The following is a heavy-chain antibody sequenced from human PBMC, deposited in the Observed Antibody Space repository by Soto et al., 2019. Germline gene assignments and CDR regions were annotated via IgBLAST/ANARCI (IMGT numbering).Heavy chain of an antibody. J-gene: IGHJ4*02. D-gene: IGHD3-10*01. Sequence: QVQMVQSGAEVKKTGASVKVSCKTSGYTFTTFGINWVRQAPGQGLEWMGCLTAYDGKRNFAQKFEDRLTMTMDISTSTGYMKLSGMRSDDTAVYFCARGLTYGDFDYWGRGTQVAVSS. CDR3: ARGLTYGDFDY. V-gene: IGHV1-18*01. CDR1: GYTFTTFG. CDR2: LTAYDGKR.